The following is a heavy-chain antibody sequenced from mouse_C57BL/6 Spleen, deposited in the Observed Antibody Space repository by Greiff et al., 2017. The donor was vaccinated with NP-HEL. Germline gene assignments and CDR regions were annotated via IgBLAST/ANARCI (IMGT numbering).Heavy chain of an antibody. D-gene: IGHD1-1*01. CDR2: ISYDGSN. J-gene: IGHJ2*01. CDR1: GYSITSGYY. CDR3: ARGYYGSSVFDY. V-gene: IGHV3-6*01. Sequence: EVKLQESGPGLVKPSQSLSLTCSVTGYSITSGYYWNWIRQFPGNNLEWMGYISYDGSNNYNPSLKNRISITRDTSKNQFFLKLNSVTTEDTATYYCARGYYGSSVFDYWGQGTTLTVSS.